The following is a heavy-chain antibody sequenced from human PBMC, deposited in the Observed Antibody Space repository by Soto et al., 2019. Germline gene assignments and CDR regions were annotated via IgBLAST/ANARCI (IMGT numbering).Heavy chain of an antibody. J-gene: IGHJ4*02. Sequence: ASVKVSCKASGYTFTGYYMHWVRQAPGQGLEWMGWINPNSGGTNYAQKFQGRVTMTRHTSISTAYMELSRLRSDDTAVYYCARDAAGYYDYVWGSYRYLFDYWGQGTLVTVSS. CDR3: ARDAAGYYDYVWGSYRYLFDY. V-gene: IGHV1-2*02. D-gene: IGHD3-16*02. CDR2: INPNSGGT. CDR1: GYTFTGYY.